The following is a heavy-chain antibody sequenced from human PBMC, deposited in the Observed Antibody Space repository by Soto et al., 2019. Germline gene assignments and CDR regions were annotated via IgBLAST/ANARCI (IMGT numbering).Heavy chain of an antibody. J-gene: IGHJ4*02. D-gene: IGHD2-21*02. Sequence: GSLRLSFTASGFDFGDYAMGWVRQAPVKGLEWVGFIRSKAFGGTAEYAASVKGRFAISRDDSKNIAYLQMNSLKTEDTAVYFCTRAGCGGDCYPQRWFDYWGQGTLVTVSS. CDR1: GFDFGDYA. CDR3: TRAGCGGDCYPQRWFDY. CDR2: IRSKAFGGTA. V-gene: IGHV3-49*04.